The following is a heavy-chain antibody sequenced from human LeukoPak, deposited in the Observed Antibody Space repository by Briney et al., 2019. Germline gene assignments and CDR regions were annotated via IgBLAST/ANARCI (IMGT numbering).Heavy chain of an antibody. V-gene: IGHV1-2*02. CDR2: INPNSGGT. CDR3: ARDRGYYYYYYMDV. J-gene: IGHJ6*03. CDR1: GYTFTGYY. Sequence: ASVKVSCKASGYTFTGYYMHWVRQAPGQGLEWMGWINPNSGGTNYAQKFQGRVTMTRNTSISTAYMELSSLRSEDTAVYYCARDRGYYYYYYMDVWGKGTTVTVSS.